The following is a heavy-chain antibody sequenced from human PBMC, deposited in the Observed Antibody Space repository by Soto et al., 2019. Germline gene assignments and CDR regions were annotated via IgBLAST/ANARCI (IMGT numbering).Heavy chain of an antibody. Sequence: GGSMRLSCAAAGFNFGGYAMHWVRQAPGKGLEWVAVISYDGSNKYYADSVKGRFTISRDNSKNTLYLQMNSLRAEDTAVYYCARGSVDNWNYLPGGAYYGMDVWGQGTTVTVSS. V-gene: IGHV3-30-3*01. CDR1: GFNFGGYA. J-gene: IGHJ6*02. CDR3: ARGSVDNWNYLPGGAYYGMDV. CDR2: ISYDGSNK. D-gene: IGHD1-7*01.